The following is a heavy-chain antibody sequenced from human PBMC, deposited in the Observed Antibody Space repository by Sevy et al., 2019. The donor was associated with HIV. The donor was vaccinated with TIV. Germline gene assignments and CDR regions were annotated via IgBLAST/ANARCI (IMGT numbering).Heavy chain of an antibody. D-gene: IGHD3-3*01. J-gene: IGHJ4*02. CDR1: GFTFSSYS. Sequence: GGSLRLSCAASGFTFSSYSMNWVRQAPGKGLEWVSSISSSSSYIYYADSVKGRFTISRDNAKNSLYLQMNSLRAEDTVVYYCARDSTTLYDSALDYWGQGTLVTVSS. CDR3: ARDSTTLYDSALDY. CDR2: ISSSSSYI. V-gene: IGHV3-21*01.